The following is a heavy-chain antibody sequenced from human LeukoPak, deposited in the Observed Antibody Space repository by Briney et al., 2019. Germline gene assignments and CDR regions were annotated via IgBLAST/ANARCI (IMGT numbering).Heavy chain of an antibody. D-gene: IGHD6-13*01. CDR3: ARDSEVYSSSWDLKFDY. J-gene: IGHJ4*02. Sequence: GASVKVSFKASGYTFTSHGISWVRQAPGQGLEWMGWISVYNGNTNYAQKLQGRVTMTTDTSTSTAYMELRSLRSDDTAVYYCARDSEVYSSSWDLKFDYWGQGTLVTVSS. V-gene: IGHV1-18*01. CDR1: GYTFTSHG. CDR2: ISVYNGNT.